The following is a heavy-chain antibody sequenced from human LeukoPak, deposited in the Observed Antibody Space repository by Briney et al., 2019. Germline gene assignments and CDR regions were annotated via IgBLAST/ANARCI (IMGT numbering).Heavy chain of an antibody. J-gene: IGHJ4*02. CDR1: GFTFDDYA. Sequence: GGSLRLSCAASGFTFDDYAMQWVRQAPGKGLEWVSGISWNSDTIGYADSVKGRFAVSRDSAKNSLYLQMNSLRPEDTALYYCAKLVGSSVWNAIDYWGQGTLVTVSS. CDR3: AKLVGSSVWNAIDY. V-gene: IGHV3-9*01. D-gene: IGHD6-19*01. CDR2: ISWNSDTI.